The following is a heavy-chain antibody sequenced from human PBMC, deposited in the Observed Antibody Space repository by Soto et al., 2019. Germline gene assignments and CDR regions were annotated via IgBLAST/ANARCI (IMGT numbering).Heavy chain of an antibody. CDR1: VFNFYA. D-gene: IGHD3-10*01. J-gene: IGHJ4*02. Sequence: PGGSLRLSCAASVFNFYAMSWVRQAPGKGLEWVASISGSGSTTYYADSVRGRFTISRDNSKNTMYLQMNSLRAEDTAVYYCAKDRTPTVLLWFGELAYWGPGTLVTVSS. CDR2: ISGSGSTT. CDR3: AKDRTPTVLLWFGELAY. V-gene: IGHV3-23*01.